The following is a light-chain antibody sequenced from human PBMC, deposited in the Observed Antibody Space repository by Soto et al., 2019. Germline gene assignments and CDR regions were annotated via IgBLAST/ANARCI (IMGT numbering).Light chain of an antibody. CDR1: QSISSW. Sequence: DIQMTQSPSTLSASVGDRVTITCRASQSISSWLAWYQQKPVKAPKLLIYKASSLESGVPSRFSGSGSGTEFTLTISSLQPDDFATYYCQQYNSQWTFGQGTKVEIK. J-gene: IGKJ1*01. V-gene: IGKV1-5*03. CDR2: KAS. CDR3: QQYNSQWT.